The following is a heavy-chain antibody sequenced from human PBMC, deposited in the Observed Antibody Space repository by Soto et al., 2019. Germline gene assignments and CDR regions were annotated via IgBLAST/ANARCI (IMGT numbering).Heavy chain of an antibody. D-gene: IGHD3-22*01. CDR1: GYSFTNYW. Sequence: ESLTNSCQSSGYSFTNYWISWVRQMPGKGLEWMGRIDPSDSQTYYSPSFRGHVTISVTKSITTVFLQWSSLRASDTAMYYCARQIYDSDTGPNFQYYFDSWGQGTPVTVSS. CDR2: IDPSDSQT. CDR3: ARQIYDSDTGPNFQYYFDS. V-gene: IGHV5-10-1*01. J-gene: IGHJ4*02.